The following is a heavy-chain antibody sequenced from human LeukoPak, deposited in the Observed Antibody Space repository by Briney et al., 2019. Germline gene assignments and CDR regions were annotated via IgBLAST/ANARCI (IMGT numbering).Heavy chain of an antibody. CDR3: ARLPSIAAAGAVVYYYGMDV. CDR2: ISSSSSYT. V-gene: IGHV3-11*06. Sequence: SGGSLRLSCAASGFTFSDYYMSWIRQAPGKGLEWVSYISSSSSYTNHADSVKGRFTISRDNAKNSLYLQMNSLRAEDTAVYYCARLPSIAAAGAVVYYYGMDVWGQGTTVTVSS. CDR1: GFTFSDYY. D-gene: IGHD6-13*01. J-gene: IGHJ6*02.